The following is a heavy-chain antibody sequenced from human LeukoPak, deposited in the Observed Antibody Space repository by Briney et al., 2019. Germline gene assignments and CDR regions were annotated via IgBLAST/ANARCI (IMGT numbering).Heavy chain of an antibody. CDR1: GFTVNRTY. D-gene: IGHD4-11*01. Sequence: PGGSLRLSCAASGFTVNRTYMSWVRQAPEKGLEWVSAVSVSGDISYYADSVKGRFTISRDNSKNTLYLQMNSLRAEDTALYYCAKRSRTVTTIDSWGRGTLVTVSS. V-gene: IGHV3-23*01. J-gene: IGHJ4*02. CDR2: VSVSGDIS. CDR3: AKRSRTVTTIDS.